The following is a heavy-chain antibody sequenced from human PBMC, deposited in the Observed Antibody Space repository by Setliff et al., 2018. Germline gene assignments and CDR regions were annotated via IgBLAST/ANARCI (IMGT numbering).Heavy chain of an antibody. V-gene: IGHV5-51*01. CDR3: ASTLYYYDSSGYGAFDI. J-gene: IGHJ3*02. D-gene: IGHD3-22*01. Sequence: GESLTISCKGSGYSFTSYWIGWVRQMPGKGLEWMGIIYPGDSDTRYSPSFQGQVTISADKSISTAYLQWSSLKASDTAMYYCASTLYYYDSSGYGAFDIWGQGTMVTVSS. CDR1: GYSFTSYW. CDR2: IYPGDSDT.